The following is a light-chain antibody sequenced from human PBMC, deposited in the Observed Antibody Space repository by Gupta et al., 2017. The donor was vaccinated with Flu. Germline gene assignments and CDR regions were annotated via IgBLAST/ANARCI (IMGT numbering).Light chain of an antibody. J-gene: IGLJ2*01. CDR1: NSKIGQYS. CDR3: GAWDASLSAVV. Sequence: KVTMSRAVSNSKIGQYSVSWYQHLPGTAPKLLVYDNTERPSGIPDRFSGSRSGTSATLGITGLQTGDEADYYCGAWDASLSAVVFGGGTRLTVL. V-gene: IGLV1-51*01. CDR2: DNT.